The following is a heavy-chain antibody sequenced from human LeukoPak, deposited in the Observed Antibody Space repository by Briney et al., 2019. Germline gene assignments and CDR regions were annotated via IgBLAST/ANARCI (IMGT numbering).Heavy chain of an antibody. V-gene: IGHV3-9*01. D-gene: IGHD7-27*01. J-gene: IGHJ4*02. CDR3: AKGNWAFDY. CDR2: ISWNSGSI. Sequence: GGSLRLSCAASGFTFDDCAMHWVRQAPGKGLEWVSGISWNSGSIGYADSVKGRFTISRDNAKNSLYLQMNSLRAEDTALYYCAKGNWAFDYWGQGTLVTVSS. CDR1: GFTFDDCA.